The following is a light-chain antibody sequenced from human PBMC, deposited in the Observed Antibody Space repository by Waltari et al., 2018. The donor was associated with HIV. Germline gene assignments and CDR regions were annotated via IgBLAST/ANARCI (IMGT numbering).Light chain of an antibody. J-gene: IGKJ5*01. V-gene: IGKV3-15*01. CDR1: QSVNNN. Sequence: EKVMTQSPATLSVSPGERDTFTCRASQSVNNNLAWYQQKPGQAPRLLIYDASTRATNIPARFSGSGSGTDFTLTISSLQSEDFAVYFCQQYANWPFTFGQGTRLEIK. CDR3: QQYANWPFT. CDR2: DAS.